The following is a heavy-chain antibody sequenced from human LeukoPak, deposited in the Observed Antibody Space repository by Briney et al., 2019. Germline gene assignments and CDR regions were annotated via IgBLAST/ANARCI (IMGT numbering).Heavy chain of an antibody. CDR2: ISGSGGST. CDR3: AKAFGHSVTYYHDSSACDY. CDR1: GFTFSSYT. V-gene: IGHV3-23*01. J-gene: IGHJ4*02. D-gene: IGHD3-22*01. Sequence: GGSLRLSCTASGFTFSSYTMNWVRQAPGKGLEWVSAISGSGGSTYYADSVKGRFTISRDNSKNTLYLQMNSLRADDTAVYYCAKAFGHSVTYYHDSSACDYWGQGTLVTVSS.